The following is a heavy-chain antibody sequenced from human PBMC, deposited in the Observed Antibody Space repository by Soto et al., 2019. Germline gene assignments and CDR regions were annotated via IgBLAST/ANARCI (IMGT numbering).Heavy chain of an antibody. CDR1: GFTVRAYY. J-gene: IGHJ4*02. D-gene: IGHD2-21*02. V-gene: IGHV3-53*01. CDR3: HGDCN. CDR2: IYGGGTT. Sequence: EVQLVGSGGGLIQSGGSLRLSCAVSGFTVRAYYMSWVRQAPGKGPEWGSVIYGGGTTYYADSLKGRFIIPRDISKNTLYLQMNILRAEDTAVYYCHGDCNWGQGTLVTVSS.